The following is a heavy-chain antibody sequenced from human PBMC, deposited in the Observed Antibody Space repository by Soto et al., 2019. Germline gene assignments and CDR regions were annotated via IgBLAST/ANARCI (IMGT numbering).Heavy chain of an antibody. CDR3: ARDVGHYYDGSGYKIFFDY. CDR2: LSTFDGST. J-gene: IGHJ4*02. Sequence: QVQLVQSGAEVKKPGASVKVSCKVSGYTFTNYGISWVRQTPGQGLEWMGWLSTFDGSTNYAQKLQGRVTMTTDISTTTAYMDLSSLRSDDTAVYYCARDVGHYYDGSGYKIFFDYWGQGTLVTISS. CDR1: GYTFTNYG. D-gene: IGHD3-22*01. V-gene: IGHV1-18*01.